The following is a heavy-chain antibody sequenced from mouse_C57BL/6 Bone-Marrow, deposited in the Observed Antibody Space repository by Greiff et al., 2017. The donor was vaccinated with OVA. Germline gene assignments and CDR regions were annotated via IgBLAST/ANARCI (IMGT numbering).Heavy chain of an antibody. CDR2: IDPSDSET. Sequence: VKLQQPGAELVRPGSSVKLSCKASGYTFTSYWMHWVKQRPIQGLEWIGNIDPSDSETHYNQKFKDKATLTVDKSSSTAYMQLSSLTSEDSAVYYCARSSSYYGSSYFQGWGTGTTVTVSS. D-gene: IGHD1-1*01. CDR3: ARSSSYYGSSYFQG. V-gene: IGHV1-52*01. J-gene: IGHJ1*03. CDR1: GYTFTSYW.